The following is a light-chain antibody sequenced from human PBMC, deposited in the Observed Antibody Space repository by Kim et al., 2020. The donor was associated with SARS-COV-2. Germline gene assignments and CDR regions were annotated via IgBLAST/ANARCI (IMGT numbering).Light chain of an antibody. Sequence: ASVGDRVTNTCRASQSISTWLAWYQQKPGKAPKLLVYKASNLQTGVPSRFSGSGSGTEFALTISSLQPDDFATYYCQQYDISPGTFGQGTKVDIK. V-gene: IGKV1-5*03. CDR3: QQYDISPGT. CDR1: QSISTW. CDR2: KAS. J-gene: IGKJ1*01.